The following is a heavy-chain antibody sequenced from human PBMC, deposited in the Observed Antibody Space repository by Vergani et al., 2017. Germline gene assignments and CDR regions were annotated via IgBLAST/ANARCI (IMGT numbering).Heavy chain of an antibody. CDR2: INAGNGNT. J-gene: IGHJ4*02. CDR1: GYTFTSYA. D-gene: IGHD5-18*01. V-gene: IGHV1-3*01. Sequence: QVQLVQSGAEVKKPGASVKVSCKASGYTFTSYAMHWVRQAPGQRLEWMGWINAGNGNTKYSQKFQGRVTITRDTSASTAYMELSSLRSEDTAVYYWARSQLWLLPFDYWGQGTLVTVSS. CDR3: ARSQLWLLPFDY.